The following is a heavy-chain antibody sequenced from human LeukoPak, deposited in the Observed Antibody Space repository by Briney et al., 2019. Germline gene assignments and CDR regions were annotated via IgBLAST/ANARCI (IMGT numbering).Heavy chain of an antibody. CDR3: AKVRSTRFDY. D-gene: IGHD4-17*01. CDR1: GFTVSSYS. Sequence: GGSLRLSCAASGFTVSSYSMNWVRQAPGKGLEWVSSISSSSSYIYYADSVKGRFTISRDNSKNTLYLQMNSLRAEDTAVYYCAKVRSTRFDYWGQGTLVTVSS. J-gene: IGHJ4*02. V-gene: IGHV3-21*04. CDR2: ISSSSSYI.